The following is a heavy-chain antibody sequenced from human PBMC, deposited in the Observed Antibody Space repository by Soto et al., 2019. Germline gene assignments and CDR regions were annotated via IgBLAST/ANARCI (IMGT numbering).Heavy chain of an antibody. CDR2: IYPGDSDT. V-gene: IGHV5-51*01. D-gene: IGHD3-16*01. Sequence: EVQLVQSGAEVKKPGESLKISCQASGYDFSKYWIGWVRQMPGKGLGLMGIIYPGDSDTRYSPSFQGQVTISADKSISTASLQWNSLKASDTAMYYCARQSAAPPVAAAYAAFDVWGQGTMVTVTS. CDR1: GYDFSKYW. CDR3: ARQSAAPPVAAAYAAFDV. J-gene: IGHJ3*01.